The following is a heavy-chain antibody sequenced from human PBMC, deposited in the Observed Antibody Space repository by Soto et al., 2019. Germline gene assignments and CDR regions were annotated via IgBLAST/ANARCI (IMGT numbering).Heavy chain of an antibody. D-gene: IGHD3-10*02. CDR2: IRSKANNYAT. CDR1: GFTFSGSA. V-gene: IGHV3-73*01. Sequence: EVQLVESGGGLVQPGGSLRLSCAASGFTFSGSAIHWVRQASGKGLEWFGLIRSKANNYATAYGASVKGRFAISRDDSKNTACLQMTSLKTEDSAIYYCSRQMFSPDNHWGQGTLVTVSS. J-gene: IGHJ5*02. CDR3: SRQMFSPDNH.